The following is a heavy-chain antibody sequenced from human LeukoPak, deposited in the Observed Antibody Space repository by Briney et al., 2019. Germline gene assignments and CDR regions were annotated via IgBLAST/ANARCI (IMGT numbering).Heavy chain of an antibody. CDR3: ARVGQWLFDY. J-gene: IGHJ4*02. Sequence: PTETLSLTCAVYGGSFSGYYWSWIRQPPGKGLEWIGSIYHSGSTYYNPSLKSRVTISVDTSKNQFSLKLSSVTAADTAVYYCARVGQWLFDYWGQGTLVTVSS. CDR2: IYHSGST. D-gene: IGHD6-19*01. CDR1: GGSFSGYY. V-gene: IGHV4-34*01.